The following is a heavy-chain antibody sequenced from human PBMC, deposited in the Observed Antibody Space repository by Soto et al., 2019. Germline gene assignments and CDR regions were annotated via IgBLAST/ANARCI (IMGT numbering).Heavy chain of an antibody. CDR2: INPSGGST. J-gene: IGHJ4*02. V-gene: IGHV1-46*01. CDR1: GYTFTSYY. D-gene: IGHD1-1*01. Sequence: GAVKVSCRASGYTFTSYYMHWVRQAPGQGLEWMGIINPSGGSTSYEQKFQGRVTMTRDTSTSTVYMELSSRRSEDTAVYYCANDPSPQLELPDDWGQGTLVTVSS. CDR3: ANDPSPQLELPDD.